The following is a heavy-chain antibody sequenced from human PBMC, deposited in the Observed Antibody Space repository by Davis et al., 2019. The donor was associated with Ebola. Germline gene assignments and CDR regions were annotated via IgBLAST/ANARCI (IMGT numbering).Heavy chain of an antibody. CDR1: GGSISSSPYY. D-gene: IGHD3-9*01. V-gene: IGHV4-39*01. CDR3: ARDVYYDVLTGYYFDGESYYYGMDV. CDR2: ISKSGTT. J-gene: IGHJ6*04. Sequence: SETLSLTCTVSGGSISSSPYYWAWIRQPPGKGLEWIGSISKSGTTYYSPSLRSRVTMSVETSKNQFSLRLSSVTAADTAVFYCARDVYYDVLTGYYFDGESYYYGMDVWGRGTTVIVSS.